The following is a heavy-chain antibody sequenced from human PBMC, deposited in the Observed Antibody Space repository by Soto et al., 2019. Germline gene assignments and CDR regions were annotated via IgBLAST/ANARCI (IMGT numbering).Heavy chain of an antibody. CDR1: GGTFSHYP. CDR3: ARGNHRWLQLWYFDL. D-gene: IGHD5-12*01. V-gene: IGHV1-69*12. J-gene: IGHJ2*01. Sequence: QVQLVQSGAEVKKPGSSVKVSCKASGGTFSHYPISWVRQAPGQGLEWMGGIIPIFGTVNYAQKFQGRVTITADESTSTAYMELSSLRSEDTAVYYCARGNHRWLQLWYFDLWGRGTLVTVSS. CDR2: IIPIFGTV.